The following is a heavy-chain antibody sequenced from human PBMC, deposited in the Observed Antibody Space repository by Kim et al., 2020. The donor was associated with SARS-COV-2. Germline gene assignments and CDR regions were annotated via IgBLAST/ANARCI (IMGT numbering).Heavy chain of an antibody. CDR1: GGSFSGYY. CDR2: INHSGST. Sequence: SETLSLTCAVYGGSFSGYYWSWIRQPPGKGLEWIGEINHSGSTNYNPSLKSRVTISVDTSKNQFSLKLSSVTAADTAVYYCARRGIAARPSDMHYYFDYWGQGTLVTVSS. V-gene: IGHV4-34*01. D-gene: IGHD6-6*01. CDR3: ARRGIAARPSDMHYYFDY. J-gene: IGHJ4*02.